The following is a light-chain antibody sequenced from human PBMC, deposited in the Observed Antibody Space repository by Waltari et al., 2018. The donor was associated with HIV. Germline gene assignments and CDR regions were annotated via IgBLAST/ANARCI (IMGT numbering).Light chain of an antibody. CDR3: QQYDTYPWT. Sequence: DIQMTQSPSTLSASVGDSVSITCRATQSVGPWLAWYQHKPGKAPKLLLYRAVNVESGGPSRFSGSGSGTEFTLTISSLQPHDFATYYCQQYDTYPWTFGQGATVEIK. CDR1: QSVGPW. CDR2: RAV. V-gene: IGKV1-5*03. J-gene: IGKJ1*01.